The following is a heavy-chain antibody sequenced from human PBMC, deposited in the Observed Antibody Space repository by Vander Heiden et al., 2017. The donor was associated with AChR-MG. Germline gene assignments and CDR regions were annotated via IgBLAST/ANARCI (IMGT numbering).Heavy chain of an antibody. CDR1: GGTFSSYA. CDR2: IIPIFGTA. D-gene: IGHD4-17*01. J-gene: IGHJ5*02. V-gene: IGHV1-69*06. CDR3: ARADDDGDYEGWFDP. Sequence: QVQLVQSGAEVKKPGSSVKVSCKAAGGTFSSYASSWVRQAPGQGLEWMGGIIPIFGTANYAQKFQGRVTITADKSTSTAYMELSSLRSEDTAVYYCARADDDGDYEGWFDPWGQGTLVTVSS.